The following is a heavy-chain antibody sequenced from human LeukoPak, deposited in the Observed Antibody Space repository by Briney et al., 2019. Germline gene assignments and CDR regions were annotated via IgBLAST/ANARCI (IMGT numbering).Heavy chain of an antibody. J-gene: IGHJ4*02. CDR2: TSGSGSST. CDR1: GFTFSSYA. V-gene: IGHV3-23*01. D-gene: IGHD3-10*01. CDR3: ARGLSGTYYALDY. Sequence: GGSLRLSCAASGFTFSSYAMNWVRQAPGKGLEWVSGTSGSGSSTYYADSVKGRFTISRDNSKNTLSLQMNSLRAEDTAVYYCARGLSGTYYALDYWGQGTRVTVSS.